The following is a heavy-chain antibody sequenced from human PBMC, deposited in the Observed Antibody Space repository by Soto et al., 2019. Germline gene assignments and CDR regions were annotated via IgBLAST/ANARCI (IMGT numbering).Heavy chain of an antibody. J-gene: IGHJ5*02. D-gene: IGHD6-13*01. CDR2: IIPILGIA. Sequence: QVQLVQSGAEVKKPGSSVKVSCKASGGTFSSYTISWVRQAPGQGLEWMGRIIPILGIANYAQKFQGRVTITADKSTSTAYMELSSLRSEDTAVYYCAKNPGAGYSSSWYRTNWIDPWGQGTLVTVSS. CDR1: GGTFSSYT. V-gene: IGHV1-69*02. CDR3: AKNPGAGYSSSWYRTNWIDP.